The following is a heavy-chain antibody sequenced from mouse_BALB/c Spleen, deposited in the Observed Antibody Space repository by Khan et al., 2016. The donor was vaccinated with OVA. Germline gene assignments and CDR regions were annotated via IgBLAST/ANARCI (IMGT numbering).Heavy chain of an antibody. Sequence: EVELVESGGDLVKPEGSLKLSCAASGFTFSSYSMSWVRQTPDKRLEWVATISSGGDYTYYPDSVKGRFTISRDNAKKTLYLQMSSLKSEDTAMYYCASHLTVSFAYWGQGTLVTVSA. V-gene: IGHV5-6*01. J-gene: IGHJ3*01. CDR2: ISSGGDYT. CDR3: ASHLTVSFAY. CDR1: GFTFSSYS. D-gene: IGHD4-1*01.